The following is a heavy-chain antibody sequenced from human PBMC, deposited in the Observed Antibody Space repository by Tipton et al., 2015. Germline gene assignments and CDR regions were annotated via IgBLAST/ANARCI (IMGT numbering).Heavy chain of an antibody. J-gene: IGHJ6*02. CDR2: IDPSDSYS. CDR1: GYNYTNYW. Sequence: QLVQSGAEVKKPGESLRISCKGSGYNYTNYWISWVRQVPGKGLDWMGRIDPSDSYSGYSPSFQGHVAISADKSISIAYLQWSSLRASDTAIYYCARHYSGAYGMDVWGQGTTVTVSS. V-gene: IGHV5-10-1*01. CDR3: ARHYSGAYGMDV. D-gene: IGHD1-26*01.